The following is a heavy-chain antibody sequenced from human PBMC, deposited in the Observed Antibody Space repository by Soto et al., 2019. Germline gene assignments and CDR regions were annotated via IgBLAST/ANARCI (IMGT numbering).Heavy chain of an antibody. J-gene: IGHJ3*02. CDR1: GGTLSAYG. D-gene: IGHD3-16*01. CDR2: IIPIFGTP. Sequence: ASVKVSCKASGGTLSAYGISWLRQAPGQGLEWMGGIIPIFGTPTYAQKSQGRVTFTADESTSTVYMELNSLKSDDTALYYCAREKFTAAWGAFHIWGQGTMVTVSS. CDR3: AREKFTAAWGAFHI. V-gene: IGHV1-69*13.